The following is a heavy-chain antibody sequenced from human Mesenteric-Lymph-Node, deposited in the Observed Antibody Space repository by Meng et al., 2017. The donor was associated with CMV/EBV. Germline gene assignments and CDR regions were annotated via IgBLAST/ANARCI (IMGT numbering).Heavy chain of an antibody. CDR2: ISGSGLTT. CDR3: AKVGTCGTTSCFFDY. D-gene: IGHD1-7*01. Sequence: GESLKISCAASGFTFSSYSMNLVRQAPGKGLEWLSAISGSGLTTYQADSVKGRFTIPRDNDRNTLYLQMKGLRAEDTAVYFCAKVGTCGTTSCFFDYWGQGALVTVSS. CDR1: GFTFSSYS. J-gene: IGHJ4*02. V-gene: IGHV3-23*01.